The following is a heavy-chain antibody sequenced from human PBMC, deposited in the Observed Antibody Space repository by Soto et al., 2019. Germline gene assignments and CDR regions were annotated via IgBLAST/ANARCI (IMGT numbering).Heavy chain of an antibody. J-gene: IGHJ3*02. D-gene: IGHD6-19*01. CDR2: ISAYNGNT. CDR1: GYTFTSYG. Sequence: ASVKVSCKASGYTFTSYGISWVRQAPGQGLEWMGWISAYNGNTNYAQKLQGRVTMTTETSTSTAYMELRSLRSDDTAVYYCARGETGYSSGSHAFDIWGQGTMVTVSS. CDR3: ARGETGYSSGSHAFDI. V-gene: IGHV1-18*01.